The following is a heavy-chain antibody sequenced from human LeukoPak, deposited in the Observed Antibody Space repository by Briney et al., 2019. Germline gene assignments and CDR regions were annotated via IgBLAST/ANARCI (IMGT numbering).Heavy chain of an antibody. D-gene: IGHD3-3*01. CDR1: GFTFSSYA. V-gene: IGHV3-23*01. CDR2: ISGSGGST. CDR3: AKAYYDFWSGSDHAFDI. Sequence: GGSLRLSCEASGFTFSSYAMSWVRQAPGMGLEWVSVISGSGGSTYYADSVKGRFTISRDNSKNTLYLQMNSLRAEDTAVYYCAKAYYDFWSGSDHAFDIWGQGTMVTVSS. J-gene: IGHJ3*02.